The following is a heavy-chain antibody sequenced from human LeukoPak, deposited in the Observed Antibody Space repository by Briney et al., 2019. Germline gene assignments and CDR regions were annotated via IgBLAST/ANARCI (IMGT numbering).Heavy chain of an antibody. J-gene: IGHJ3*02. CDR3: ARVRATVTTDAFDI. D-gene: IGHD4-11*01. V-gene: IGHV4-4*02. Sequence: SETLSLTCAVSGGSISSSNWWSWVRQPPGKGLEWIGEIYHSGSTYYNPSLKSRVTISVDRSKNQFSLKLSSVTAADTAVYYCARVRATVTTDAFDIWGQGTMVTVSS. CDR1: GGSISSSNW. CDR2: IYHSGST.